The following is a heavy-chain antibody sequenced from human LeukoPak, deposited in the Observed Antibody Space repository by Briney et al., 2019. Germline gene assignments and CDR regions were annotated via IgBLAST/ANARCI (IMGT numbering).Heavy chain of an antibody. CDR1: GFTFSGYS. CDR2: ISGSGNTK. D-gene: IGHD7-27*01. Sequence: PGGSLRLSCVVSGFTFSGYSMNWVRQAPGKGLEWISYISGSGNTKFYTDAMKGRFTVSRDNAKNSLYLQMDSLRDGDTAVYYCTRGRPGHYYDYWGQGTLVTVSS. J-gene: IGHJ4*02. CDR3: TRGRPGHYYDY. V-gene: IGHV3-48*02.